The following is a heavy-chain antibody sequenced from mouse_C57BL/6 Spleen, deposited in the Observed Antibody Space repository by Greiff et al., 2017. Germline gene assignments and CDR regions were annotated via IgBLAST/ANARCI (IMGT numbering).Heavy chain of an antibody. J-gene: IGHJ4*01. CDR1: GFTFSDYG. V-gene: IGHV5-17*01. D-gene: IGHD2-13*01. Sequence: EVQRVESGGGLVKPGGSLTLSCAASGFTFSDYGMHWVRQAPEKGLEWVAYISSGSSTIYSAYTVKGRFTISRANAKNTLFLQMTSLKSEDTAMYYCAKIYYDDFYYAMDYWGQGTSVTVSS. CDR2: ISSGSSTI. CDR3: AKIYYDDFYYAMDY.